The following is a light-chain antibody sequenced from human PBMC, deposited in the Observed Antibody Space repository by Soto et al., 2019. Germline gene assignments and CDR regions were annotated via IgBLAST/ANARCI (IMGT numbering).Light chain of an antibody. CDR2: GVS. V-gene: IGKV3-20*01. J-gene: IGKJ1*01. Sequence: EILLTQSPCTLSLSPGERATLSCRASQTVSSNLAWYQQKPGQAPRLLIYGVSTRATGIPASFSGSGSGTDFTLTISRLEPEDFAVYYCHQYVSSTFGQGTKVDIK. CDR1: QTVSSN. CDR3: HQYVSST.